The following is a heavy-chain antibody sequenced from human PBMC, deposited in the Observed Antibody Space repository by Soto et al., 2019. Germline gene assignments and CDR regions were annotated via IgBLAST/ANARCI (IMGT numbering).Heavy chain of an antibody. V-gene: IGHV1-69*06. CDR1: GGTFSSYA. Sequence: QVQLVQSGAEVKKPGSSVKVSCKASGGTFSSYAISWVRQAPGQGLEWIGGIIPIFGTANYAQKFQGRVTITADKSTSTAYMELSSLRSEDTAVYYCAREAPLGYSGSNDYWGQGTLVTVSS. J-gene: IGHJ4*02. D-gene: IGHD1-26*01. CDR2: IIPIFGTA. CDR3: AREAPLGYSGSNDY.